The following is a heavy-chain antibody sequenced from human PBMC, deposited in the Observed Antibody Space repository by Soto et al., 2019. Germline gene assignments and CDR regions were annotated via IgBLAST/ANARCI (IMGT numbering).Heavy chain of an antibody. D-gene: IGHD5-18*01. J-gene: IGHJ5*02. CDR3: ARVDTAMAHNWFDP. CDR1: GGSISSYD. V-gene: IGHV4-59*01. Sequence: PSETLSLTCTVSGGSISSYDWSWIRQPPGKGLEWIGYIYYSGSTNYNPSLKSRVTISVDTSKNQFSLKLSSVTAADTAVYYCARVDTAMAHNWFDPWGQGTLVTVSS. CDR2: IYYSGST.